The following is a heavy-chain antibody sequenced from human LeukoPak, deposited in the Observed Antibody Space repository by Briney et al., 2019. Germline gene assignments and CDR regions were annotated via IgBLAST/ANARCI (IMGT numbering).Heavy chain of an antibody. CDR2: IYTSGST. Sequence: SQTLSLTCTVSGGSISSGSYYWSWIRQPAGKGLEWIGRIYTSGSTNYNPSLKSRVTISVDTSKNQFSLKLSSVTAADTAVYYCARDREYCSSTSCSGNGFDPWGQETLVTVSS. CDR1: GGSISSGSYY. V-gene: IGHV4-61*02. D-gene: IGHD2-2*01. J-gene: IGHJ5*02. CDR3: ARDREYCSSTSCSGNGFDP.